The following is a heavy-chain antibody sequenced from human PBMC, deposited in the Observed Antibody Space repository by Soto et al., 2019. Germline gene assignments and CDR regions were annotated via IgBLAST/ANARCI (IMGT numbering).Heavy chain of an antibody. D-gene: IGHD1-26*01. CDR3: AREQELPLFDY. CDR1: GFTFSSYA. J-gene: IGHJ4*02. V-gene: IGHV3-30-3*01. Sequence: RGSLRLSCAASGFTFSSYAMHWVRQAPGKGLEWVAVISYDGSNKYYADSVKGRFTISRDNSKNTLYLQMNSLRAEDTAVYYCAREQELPLFDYWGQGTLVTVSS. CDR2: ISYDGSNK.